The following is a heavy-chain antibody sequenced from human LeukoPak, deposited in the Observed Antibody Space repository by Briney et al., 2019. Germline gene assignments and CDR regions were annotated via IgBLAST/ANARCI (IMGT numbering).Heavy chain of an antibody. Sequence: ASVKVSCKASGYSFTSHYMHWVRQAPGQGLEWLGLINPSGSSTLYAQKFQGRVTMTRNTSISTAYMELSSLRSEDTAVYYCARVGYSSSWHLDYWGQGTLVTVSS. CDR2: INPSGSST. CDR1: GYSFTSHY. J-gene: IGHJ4*02. CDR3: ARVGYSSSWHLDY. D-gene: IGHD6-13*01. V-gene: IGHV1-46*01.